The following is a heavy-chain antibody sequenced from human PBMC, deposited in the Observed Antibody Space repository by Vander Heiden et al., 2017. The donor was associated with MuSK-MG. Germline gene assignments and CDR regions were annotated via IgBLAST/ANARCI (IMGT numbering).Heavy chain of an antibody. J-gene: IGHJ5*02. CDR1: GFTFSTHW. Sequence: EVQLVESGGDLVQPGGSLRLSCAASGFTFSTHWMSWVRQAPGKGLGWVANIKPDGSERNYVDSVKGRFTISRDNAKNSLYLQMNILRAEDTAVHYCTRDQSRSDWFEPWGQGTLVTVSS. D-gene: IGHD6-6*01. V-gene: IGHV3-7*01. CDR3: TRDQSRSDWFEP. CDR2: IKPDGSER.